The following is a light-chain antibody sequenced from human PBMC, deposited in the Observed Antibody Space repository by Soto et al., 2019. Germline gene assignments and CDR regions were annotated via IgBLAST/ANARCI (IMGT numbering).Light chain of an antibody. CDR2: KAS. V-gene: IGKV1-5*03. J-gene: IGKJ1*01. Sequence: DIQMTHSPSTLSASVGDRVTITCRASQSISSWLAWYQQKPGKAPNLLIYKASTLRSGVPSRFSGSGSGTEFSLTFSSLQCYDFATYYCQQYSIYSRTFGQGTKVEGK. CDR3: QQYSIYSRT. CDR1: QSISSW.